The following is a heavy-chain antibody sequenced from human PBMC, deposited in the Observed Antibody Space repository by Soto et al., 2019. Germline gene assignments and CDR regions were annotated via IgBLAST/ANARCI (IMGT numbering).Heavy chain of an antibody. V-gene: IGHV1-69*06. Sequence: SVKVSCKASGGTFSSYTINWVRQAPGQGLEWMGGFIPIFGTTNYAQKFQGRVTITADKSTNTAYMELSSLRSEDSTMYYCATSYSYDGSAYYPFHHWGQGTMVTVSS. CDR1: GGTFSSYT. J-gene: IGHJ4*02. D-gene: IGHD3-22*01. CDR2: FIPIFGTT. CDR3: ATSYSYDGSAYYPFHH.